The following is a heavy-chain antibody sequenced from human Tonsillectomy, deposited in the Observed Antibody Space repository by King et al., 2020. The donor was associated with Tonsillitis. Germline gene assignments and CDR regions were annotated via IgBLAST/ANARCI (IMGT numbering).Heavy chain of an antibody. D-gene: IGHD6-13*01. Sequence: VQLVESGGGVVQPGRSLRLSCAASGFTFSSYGMHWVRQAPGKGLEWVAVISYDGSNKYYADSVKGRFTISRDNSKNTLYLQMNSLRAEDTAVYYCAKDKQLVLDYWGKGTLVTVSS. CDR3: AKDKQLVLDY. CDR2: ISYDGSNK. J-gene: IGHJ4*02. V-gene: IGHV3-30*18. CDR1: GFTFSSYG.